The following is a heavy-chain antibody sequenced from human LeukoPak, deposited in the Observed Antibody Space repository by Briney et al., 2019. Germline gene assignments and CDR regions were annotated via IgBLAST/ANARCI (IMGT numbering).Heavy chain of an antibody. Sequence: GASVKVSCKASGYTFTSYDINWVRQATGQGLERMGWMNPNSGNTGYAQKFQGRVTMTRNTSISTAYMELSSLRSEDTAVYYCARRTVTTRCSDYRGQGTLVTVSS. CDR3: ARRTVTTRCSDY. V-gene: IGHV1-8*01. J-gene: IGHJ4*02. CDR2: MNPNSGNT. D-gene: IGHD4-17*01. CDR1: GYTFTSYD.